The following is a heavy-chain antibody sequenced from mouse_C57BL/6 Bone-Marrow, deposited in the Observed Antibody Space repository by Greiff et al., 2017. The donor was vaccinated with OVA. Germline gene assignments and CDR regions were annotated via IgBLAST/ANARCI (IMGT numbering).Heavy chain of an antibody. CDR1: GYAFSSSW. CDR3: ARWGSYFDY. CDR2: IYPGDGDT. V-gene: IGHV1-82*01. Sequence: QVQLQQSGPELVQPGASVKISCKASGYAFSSSWMNWVKQRPGKGLEWIGRIYPGDGDTNYNGKFKGKATLTADKSSSTAYMQRSSLTSEDSAVYFCARWGSYFDYWGQGTTLTVSS. J-gene: IGHJ2*01.